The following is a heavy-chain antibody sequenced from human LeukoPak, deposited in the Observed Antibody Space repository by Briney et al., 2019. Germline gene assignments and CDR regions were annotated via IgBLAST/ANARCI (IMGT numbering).Heavy chain of an antibody. CDR3: ARWTYDGSGSYYLDD. V-gene: IGHV3-21*01. Sequence: GGSLRLSRAASGFTFSSYSMIWVRQAPGKGLEWVSSISSSSSYIYYADSVKGRFTISRDNAKNSLYLQMNSLRAEDTAVYYCARWTYDGSGSYYLDDWGQGTLVTVSS. D-gene: IGHD3-10*01. J-gene: IGHJ4*02. CDR2: ISSSSSYI. CDR1: GFTFSSYS.